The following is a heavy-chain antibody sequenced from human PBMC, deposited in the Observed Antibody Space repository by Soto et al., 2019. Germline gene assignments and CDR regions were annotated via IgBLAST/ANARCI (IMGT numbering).Heavy chain of an antibody. CDR1: GGTFSSYA. CDR3: ARAGIFFGGGYYYYGIDV. Sequence: SVKVSCKASGGTFSSYAISWVRQAPGQGLEWMGGIIPIFGTANYAQKFQGRVTITADKSTSTAYMELSSLRSEDTAVYYCARAGIFFGGGYYYYGIDVWGQGTTVTVYS. J-gene: IGHJ6*02. CDR2: IIPIFGTA. D-gene: IGHD3-10*01. V-gene: IGHV1-69*06.